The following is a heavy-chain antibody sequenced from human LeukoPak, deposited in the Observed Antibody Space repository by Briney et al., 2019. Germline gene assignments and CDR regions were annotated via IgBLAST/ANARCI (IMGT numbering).Heavy chain of an antibody. D-gene: IGHD2-2*02. Sequence: GGSLRLSCVASGFSFRKYSMSWVRQAPGQGLEWVSSITGREGNTYAADSVKGRFTISRDSSEDTLDLQMDSLRAEDTAVHYCAKSQPSAISWFDPWGQGTLVTVSS. J-gene: IGHJ5*02. CDR3: AKSQPSAISWFDP. CDR2: ITGREGNT. V-gene: IGHV3-23*01. CDR1: GFSFRKYS.